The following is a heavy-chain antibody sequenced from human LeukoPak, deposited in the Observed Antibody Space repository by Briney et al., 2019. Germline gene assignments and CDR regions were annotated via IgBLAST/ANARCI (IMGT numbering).Heavy chain of an antibody. J-gene: IGHJ4*02. Sequence: SQTLSLTCAISGDSVSMDTAAWNWVRQSPSRGLEWLGSTYYRSKWYNDYAVSVKSRITINPDTPKNQFSLQLNSVTPEDTAVYYCARDRGGSSWYYFDNWGQGSLVTVSS. CDR2: TYYRSKWYN. CDR1: GDSVSMDTAA. V-gene: IGHV6-1*01. D-gene: IGHD6-13*01. CDR3: ARDRGGSSWYYFDN.